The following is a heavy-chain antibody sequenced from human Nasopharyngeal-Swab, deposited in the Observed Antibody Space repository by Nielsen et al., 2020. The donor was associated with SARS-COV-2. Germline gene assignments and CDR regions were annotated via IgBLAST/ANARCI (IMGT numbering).Heavy chain of an antibody. D-gene: IGHD1-26*01. J-gene: IGHJ4*01. V-gene: IGHV3-49*04. CDR3: ARGSGYSGSYEDY. CDR1: GFTFRDHA. CDR2: IRSKPYGGTT. Sequence: GESLKISCTASGFTFRDHAMSWVRQAPGKGLEWIGFIRSKPYGGTTEYAASVKGRFTISRDDSKSIAYLQMNSLKTDDTAVYYCARGSGYSGSYEDYWDQGTLVTVSS.